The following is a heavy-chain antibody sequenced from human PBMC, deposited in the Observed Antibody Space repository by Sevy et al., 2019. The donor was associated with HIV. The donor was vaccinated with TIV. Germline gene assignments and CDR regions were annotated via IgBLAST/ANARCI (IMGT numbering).Heavy chain of an antibody. V-gene: IGHV3-30*04. CDR1: GFTFSNYA. CDR3: ARVDEQRWLRLYYFDY. J-gene: IGHJ4*02. D-gene: IGHD5-12*01. CDR2: ISYDGSNK. Sequence: GGSLRLSCAASGFTFSNYAMHWVHQAPGKGLEWVAVISYDGSNKYYADSVKGRFTISRDNSKNTLYLQMNSLRAEDTAVYYCARVDEQRWLRLYYFDYWGQGTLVTVSS.